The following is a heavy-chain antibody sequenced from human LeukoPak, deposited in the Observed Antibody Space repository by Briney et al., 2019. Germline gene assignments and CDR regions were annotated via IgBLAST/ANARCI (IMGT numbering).Heavy chain of an antibody. V-gene: IGHV3-53*01. J-gene: IGHJ4*02. CDR1: GFTVGRNY. D-gene: IGHD5-18*01. CDR3: ARGLTDMDTANY. CDR2: IYTGGST. Sequence: GGSLRLSCAVSGFTVGRNYMTWVRQAPGEGLEWVSVIYTGGSTFYADSVKGRFTISRDNSKNILYLQMNSLRAEDTAVYYCARGLTDMDTANYWGQGTLVTVSS.